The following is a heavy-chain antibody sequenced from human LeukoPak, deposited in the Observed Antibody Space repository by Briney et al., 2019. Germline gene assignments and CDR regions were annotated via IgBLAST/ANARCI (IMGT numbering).Heavy chain of an antibody. Sequence: GGSLRLSCAASGFSFSSYWVSWVRQAPGKGLEWVANIKQDGSEKYYVDSVKGRFTISRDNAKNSLYLQMNSLRAEDTAVYYCARALLPAAIGWFDPWGQGTLVTVSS. V-gene: IGHV3-7*01. J-gene: IGHJ5*02. CDR1: GFSFSSYW. CDR3: ARALLPAAIGWFDP. CDR2: IKQDGSEK. D-gene: IGHD2-2*02.